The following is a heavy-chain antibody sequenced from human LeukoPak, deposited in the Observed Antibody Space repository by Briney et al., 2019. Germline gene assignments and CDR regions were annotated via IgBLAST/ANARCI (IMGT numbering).Heavy chain of an antibody. CDR3: ARDWGVGRRDY. CDR1: GFTVSSNY. J-gene: IGHJ4*02. D-gene: IGHD3-10*01. V-gene: IGHV3-66*01. CDR2: IYSGGST. Sequence: GGSLRLSCAASGFTVSSNYMSWVRQAPGKGLEWVSVIYSGGSTYYADSVKGRFTISRDNSKNTLYLQMNSPRAEDTAVYYCARDWGVGRRDYWGQGTLVTVSS.